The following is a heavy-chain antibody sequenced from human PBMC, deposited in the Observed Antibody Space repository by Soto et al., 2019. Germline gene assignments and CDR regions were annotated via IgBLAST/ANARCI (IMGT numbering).Heavy chain of an antibody. D-gene: IGHD6-19*01. J-gene: IGHJ3*02. Sequence: CKGSGYTFSSYWIGWVRQMPGKGLEWMGIIYAGDSDTKYSPSSQGQVTISADKSINTAYLQWSSLKASDTAMYYCARQRGTGWSNAFEIWGQGTMVTVSS. CDR1: GYTFSSYW. CDR3: ARQRGTGWSNAFEI. V-gene: IGHV5-51*01. CDR2: IYAGDSDT.